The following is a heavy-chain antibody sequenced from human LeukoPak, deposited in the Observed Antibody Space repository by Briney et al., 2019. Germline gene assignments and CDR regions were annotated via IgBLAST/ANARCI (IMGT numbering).Heavy chain of an antibody. D-gene: IGHD5-18*01. CDR1: GGSISSSSYY. CDR3: ARSEYSYGADAFDI. J-gene: IGHJ3*02. V-gene: IGHV4-61*01. CDR2: IYYSGST. Sequence: SETLSLTCTVSGGSISSSSYYWRWIRQPPGTGLERVGYIYYSGSTNYSPSLKSRVTISVDTSKYQSSLKLSSVAAADTAVYYCARSEYSYGADAFDIWGQGTMVTVSS.